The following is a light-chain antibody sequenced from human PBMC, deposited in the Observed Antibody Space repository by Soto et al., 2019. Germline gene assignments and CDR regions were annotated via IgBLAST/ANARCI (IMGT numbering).Light chain of an antibody. V-gene: IGLV1-44*01. Sequence: QSVLTQPPSASGTPGQRVTISCSGSSSNIGSNSANWYQQLPGTAPKLLIYSNNQRPSGVPDRFSGSKSGTSASLAISGLQSEDEADYYCTAWDDSLNGGVFGGGTKLTVL. CDR2: SNN. J-gene: IGLJ3*02. CDR3: TAWDDSLNGGV. CDR1: SSNIGSNS.